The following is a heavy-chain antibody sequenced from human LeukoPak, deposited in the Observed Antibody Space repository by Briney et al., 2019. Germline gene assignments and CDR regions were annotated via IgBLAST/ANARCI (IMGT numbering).Heavy chain of an antibody. V-gene: IGHV3-33*01. CDR2: IWYDGSNK. CDR3: ARRRYGEAFDV. CDR1: GFTFSSYG. J-gene: IGHJ3*01. Sequence: PGGSLRLSCAASGFTFSSYGMHWVRQAPGKGLEWVAVIWYDGSNKYYADSVKGRFTISRDNAKNSLYLQMNSLRAEDTAVFYCARRRYGEAFDVWGQGTMVTVSS. D-gene: IGHD3-9*01.